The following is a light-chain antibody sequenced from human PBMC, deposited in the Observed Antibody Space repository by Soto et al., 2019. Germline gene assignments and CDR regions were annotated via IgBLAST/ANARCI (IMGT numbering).Light chain of an antibody. J-gene: IGLJ1*01. Sequence: QSVLTQRASVSGSPGQSITISCTGTSSDVGGYNSVSWYRQHPGKAPKLIIYDVTNRPSGVSSRFSASKSGYTASLTISGIQAEDEADYYCSSYTSTSTLYVFGTGTKVTVL. V-gene: IGLV2-14*01. CDR1: SSDVGGYNS. CDR2: DVT. CDR3: SSYTSTSTLYV.